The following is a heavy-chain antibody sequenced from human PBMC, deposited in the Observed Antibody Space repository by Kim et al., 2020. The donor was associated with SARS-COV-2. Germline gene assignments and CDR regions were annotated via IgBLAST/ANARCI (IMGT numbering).Heavy chain of an antibody. V-gene: IGHV3-7*01. CDR3: ARAGLALSTFTTIGIPRSDYYATVD. Sequence: GGSLRLSCAASGFTFNTYWMRWVRQAPGKGLEWVAMIKQDGSAKYYVDSVKGRFTISRDNAQNSLYLQMNSLRAEDTAVYYCARAGLALSTFTTIGIPRSDYYATVDWGHGSTVTAAS. CDR1: GFTFNTYW. J-gene: IGHJ6*01. D-gene: IGHD5-12*01. CDR2: IKQDGSAK.